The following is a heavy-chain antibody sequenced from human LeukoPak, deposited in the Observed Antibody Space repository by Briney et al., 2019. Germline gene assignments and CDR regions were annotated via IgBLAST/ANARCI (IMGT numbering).Heavy chain of an antibody. Sequence: ASVKVSCKSSGYIFTGYYMHWVRQAPGQGLVWMGWINPNSGGTNYAQKFQGRVTMTRDTSISTAYMELSRLRSDDTAVYYCARELEREYFDYWGQGTLVTVSS. CDR1: GYIFTGYY. V-gene: IGHV1-2*02. CDR3: ARELEREYFDY. J-gene: IGHJ4*02. D-gene: IGHD1-1*01. CDR2: INPNSGGT.